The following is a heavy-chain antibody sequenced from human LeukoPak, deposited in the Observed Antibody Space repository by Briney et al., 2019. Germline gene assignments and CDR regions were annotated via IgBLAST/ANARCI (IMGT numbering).Heavy chain of an antibody. Sequence: SGPTLVNPTQTLTLTCTFSGFSLSTSGVGVGWIRQPPGKALEWLALIYWNDDKRYSPSLKSRLTITKDTSKNQVVLTMTNMDPVDTATYYCAHRLGSGSYSRNWFDPWGQGTLVTVSS. V-gene: IGHV2-5*01. J-gene: IGHJ5*02. CDR1: GFSLSTSGVG. CDR3: AHRLGSGSYSRNWFDP. D-gene: IGHD3-10*01. CDR2: IYWNDDK.